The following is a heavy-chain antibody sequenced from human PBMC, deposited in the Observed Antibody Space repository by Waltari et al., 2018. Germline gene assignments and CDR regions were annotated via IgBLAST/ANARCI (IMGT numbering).Heavy chain of an antibody. CDR3: ARDSQLPGFWRPDYYYYGMDV. J-gene: IGHJ6*02. CDR2: IIPIFGTA. V-gene: IGHV1-69*13. Sequence: QVQLVQSGAEVKKPGSSVKVSCKASGGTFSSYAISWVRQAPGPGLEGMGGIIPIFGTANYAQKFQGRVTMTADESTSTAYMELSSLRSEDTAVYYCARDSQLPGFWRPDYYYYGMDVWGQGTTVTVSS. D-gene: IGHD3-3*01. CDR1: GGTFSSYA.